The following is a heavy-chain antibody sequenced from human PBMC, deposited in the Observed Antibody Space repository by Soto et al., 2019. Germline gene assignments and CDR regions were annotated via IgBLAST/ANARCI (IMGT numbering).Heavy chain of an antibody. CDR3: ARDGAVAGYTNCDS. D-gene: IGHD6-19*01. CDR1: GYTFTNYA. V-gene: IGHV1-3*01. CDR2: INAGNAKT. J-gene: IGHJ4*02. Sequence: QVQLVQSGAEVNKPGASVKVSCKSSGYTFTNYAIHWVRQGPGQRLEWMGWINAGNAKTKYSQKFQGRVTISRDTSASTAYMELSSMRSEDTAVYYCARDGAVAGYTNCDSWGQGTMVTVSS.